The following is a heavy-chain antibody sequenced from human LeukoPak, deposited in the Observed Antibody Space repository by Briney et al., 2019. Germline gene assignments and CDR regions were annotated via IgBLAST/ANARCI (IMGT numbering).Heavy chain of an antibody. D-gene: IGHD6-13*01. CDR3: ARLNNSSSWYFGEYFQH. J-gene: IGHJ1*01. V-gene: IGHV4-39*01. CDR2: IYYSGST. Sequence: SETLSLTCTVSRGSISSSSYYWGWIRQPPGKGLEWIGSIYYSGSTYYNPSLKSRVTISVDTSKNQFSLKLSSVTAADTAVYYCARLNNSSSWYFGEYFQHWGQGTLVTVSS. CDR1: RGSISSSSYY.